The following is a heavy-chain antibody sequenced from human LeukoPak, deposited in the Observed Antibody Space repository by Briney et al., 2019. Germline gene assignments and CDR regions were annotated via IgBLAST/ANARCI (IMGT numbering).Heavy chain of an antibody. Sequence: PSETLSLTCTVSGGPISSGGYYWSRIRQHPGKGLEWIGYIYYSGSTYYNPSLKSRVTISVDTSKNQFSLRLSSVTAADTAVYYCARMCIVGATYYFDYWGQGTLVTVSS. CDR2: IYYSGST. CDR3: ARMCIVGATYYFDY. V-gene: IGHV4-31*03. D-gene: IGHD1-26*01. J-gene: IGHJ4*02. CDR1: GGPISSGGYY.